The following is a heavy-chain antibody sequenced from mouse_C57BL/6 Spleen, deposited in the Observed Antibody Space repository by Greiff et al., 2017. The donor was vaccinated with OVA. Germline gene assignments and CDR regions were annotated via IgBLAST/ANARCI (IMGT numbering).Heavy chain of an antibody. CDR3: ARDTLRYWYFDV. D-gene: IGHD1-1*01. Sequence: EVNVVESGGGLVKPGGSLKLSCAASGFTFSDYGMHWVRQAPEKGLEWVAYISSGSSTIYYADTVKGRFTISRDNAKNTLFLQMTSLRSEDTAMYYCARDTLRYWYFDVWGTGTTVTVSS. CDR2: ISSGSSTI. J-gene: IGHJ1*03. CDR1: GFTFSDYG. V-gene: IGHV5-17*01.